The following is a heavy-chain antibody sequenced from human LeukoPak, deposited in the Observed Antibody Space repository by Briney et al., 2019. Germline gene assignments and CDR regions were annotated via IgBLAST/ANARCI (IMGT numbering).Heavy chain of an antibody. CDR3: ARGWSAGGAFDI. V-gene: IGHV4-39*07. CDR1: GVSISSSSYY. J-gene: IGHJ3*02. D-gene: IGHD6-19*01. Sequence: SETLSLTCTVSGVSISSSSYYWGWIRQPPGKGLEWIGSIYYSGSTYYNPSLKSRVTISVDTSKNQFSLKLSSVTAADTAVYYCARGWSAGGAFDIWGQGTMVTVSS. CDR2: IYYSGST.